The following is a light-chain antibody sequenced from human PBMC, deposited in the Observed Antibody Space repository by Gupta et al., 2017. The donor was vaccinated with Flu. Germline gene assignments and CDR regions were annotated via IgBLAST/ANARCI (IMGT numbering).Light chain of an antibody. V-gene: IGKV1-8*01. CDR1: QGISSY. CDR2: AAS. CDR3: QQYYSYPPIT. J-gene: IGKJ5*01. Sequence: AIRMTQSPSSLSASTRDRVTITCRASQGISSYLAWYQQKPGKAPKLLIYAASTLQSGVPSRFSGSGSGTDFTLTISSLQSEDFATYYCQQYYSYPPITFGQGTRLEIK.